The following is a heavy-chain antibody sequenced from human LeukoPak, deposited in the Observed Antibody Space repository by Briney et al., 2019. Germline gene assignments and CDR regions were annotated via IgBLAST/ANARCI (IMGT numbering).Heavy chain of an antibody. Sequence: ASVKVSCKASGSTFNNYYVHWVRQAPGQGLEWMGWIDPNRGATNYARNFQDRVTMTRDTSINTDYMDLSRLRPNDTAVYYCAREGGSYYGTGSYGSRFFWLNSWGQGTLVTVSS. V-gene: IGHV1-2*02. CDR1: GSTFNNYY. CDR2: IDPNRGAT. D-gene: IGHD3-10*01. J-gene: IGHJ5*01. CDR3: AREGGSYYGTGSYGSRFFWLNS.